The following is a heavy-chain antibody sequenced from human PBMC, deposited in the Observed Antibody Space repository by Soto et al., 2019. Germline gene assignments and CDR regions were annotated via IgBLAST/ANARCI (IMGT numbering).Heavy chain of an antibody. CDR2: IHRSGSI. J-gene: IGHJ4*02. D-gene: IGHD1-26*01. Sequence: SETLSLTCSVSGGPLSGYFWSWIRQPPGKGLEWIGEIHRSGSINYRPSLKSRVTISAGASNSRFSLKMTSVTAADTAVYYCARGSDSAWELLWVWGQGAPVTVSS. V-gene: IGHV4-34*01. CDR3: ARGSDSAWELLWV. CDR1: GGPLSGYF.